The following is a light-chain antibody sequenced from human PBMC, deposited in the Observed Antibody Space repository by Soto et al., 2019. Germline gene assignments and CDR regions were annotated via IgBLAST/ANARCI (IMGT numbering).Light chain of an antibody. Sequence: QSALTQPASVSGSPGQSITISCTGTSSDVGGYNYVSWYQQHPGKAPKLMIYEVSNRASGVSNRFSGSKSGNTASLTISGLQTEDEADYYCSSYRNRNTYVFGTGTKLTVL. V-gene: IGLV2-14*03. CDR2: EVS. CDR1: SSDVGGYNY. J-gene: IGLJ1*01. CDR3: SSYRNRNTYV.